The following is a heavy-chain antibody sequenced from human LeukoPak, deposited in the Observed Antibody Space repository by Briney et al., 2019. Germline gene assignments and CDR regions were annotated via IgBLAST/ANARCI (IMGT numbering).Heavy chain of an antibody. CDR1: GLTFSSYA. D-gene: IGHD2-2*01. CDR3: AREPSIKLAFPPAIEDY. Sequence: QPGGSLRLSCAASGLTFSSYAMSWVRQAPGKGLVWVSRINNDGSSTSYADSVKGRFTISRDNAKDTLYLQMNSLRAEDTAVYYCAREPSIKLAFPPAIEDYWGQGTLVTVSS. J-gene: IGHJ4*02. CDR2: INNDGSST. V-gene: IGHV3-74*01.